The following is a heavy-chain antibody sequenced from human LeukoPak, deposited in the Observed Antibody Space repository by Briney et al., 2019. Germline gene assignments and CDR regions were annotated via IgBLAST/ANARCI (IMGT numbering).Heavy chain of an antibody. V-gene: IGHV4-4*02. Sequence: SETLSLTCAVSGGTISNSHWSSGARQPPGRVEGWLGVINYSGTTNYNPSFESRFTISLDNAKNHFSLKITSLTAADTALYYCSTYCYVESSAHYFVYRGQGILVTVS. CDR2: INYSGTT. J-gene: IGHJ4*02. D-gene: IGHD2-15*01. CDR1: GGTISNSHW. CDR3: STYCYVESSAHYFVY.